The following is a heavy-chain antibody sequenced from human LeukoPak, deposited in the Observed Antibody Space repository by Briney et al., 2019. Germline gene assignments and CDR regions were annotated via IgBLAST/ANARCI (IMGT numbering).Heavy chain of an antibody. V-gene: IGHV3-23*01. CDR3: AKDRRYSYGSAPYYFDY. CDR2: ISGSGGST. D-gene: IGHD5-18*01. J-gene: IGHJ4*02. Sequence: PGGSLRLSCAASGFTFSSYAMSWVRQAPGKGLEWVSAISGSGGSTYYADSVKGRFTISRDNSKNTLYLQMNSLRAEDTAVYYCAKDRRYSYGSAPYYFDYWGQGTLVTVSS. CDR1: GFTFSSYA.